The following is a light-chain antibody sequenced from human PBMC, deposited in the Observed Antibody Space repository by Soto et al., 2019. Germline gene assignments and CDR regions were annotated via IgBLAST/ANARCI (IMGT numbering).Light chain of an antibody. CDR2: GAS. Sequence: TQSPSALSLSPGERATLSCRASQSVSSYLAWYQQKPGQAPRLLIFGASNRATGIPARFSGSGSGTDFTLTISSLEPEDFAVYYCQHRSSWPLTFGGGTKVAIK. CDR1: QSVSSY. V-gene: IGKV3-11*01. J-gene: IGKJ4*01. CDR3: QHRSSWPLT.